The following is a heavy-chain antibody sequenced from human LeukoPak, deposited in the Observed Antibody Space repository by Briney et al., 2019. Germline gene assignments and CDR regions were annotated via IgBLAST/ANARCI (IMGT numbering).Heavy chain of an antibody. J-gene: IGHJ4*02. CDR1: GGSISSGDYY. D-gene: IGHD3-16*01. Sequence: SETLSLTCTVSGGSISSGDYYWRWIRQPPAKGLEWIGYIYYSGSTYYNPSLKSRVTISVDTSKNQFSLKLSSVTAADTAVYYCARDLGGLRDYWGQGTLVTVSS. CDR3: ARDLGGLRDY. CDR2: IYYSGST. V-gene: IGHV4-30-4*01.